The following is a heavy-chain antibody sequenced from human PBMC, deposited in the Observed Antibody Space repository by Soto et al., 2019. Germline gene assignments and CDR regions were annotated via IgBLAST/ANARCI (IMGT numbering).Heavy chain of an antibody. CDR3: ARAVAARRGFSFDY. J-gene: IGHJ4*02. CDR2: LYYSGST. CDR1: GGSISSGDYY. V-gene: IGHV4-31*03. D-gene: IGHD6-6*01. Sequence: QVQLQESGPGLVKPSQTLSLTCTVSGGSISSGDYYWSWIRQHPGKGLEWIGYLYYSGSTYYNPSLKSRVTISVDTTKNQFSLKLSSVTAADTAVYYCARAVAARRGFSFDYWGQGTLVTVSS.